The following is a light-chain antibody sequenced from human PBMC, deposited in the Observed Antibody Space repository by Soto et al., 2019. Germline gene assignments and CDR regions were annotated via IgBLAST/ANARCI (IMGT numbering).Light chain of an antibody. CDR3: QQRSDWPWT. Sequence: EIVVTQSAATLSLSPGERGTLSCRASESVTDYLAWYQQKPGQAPRLLVYDVSNRATGIPARFSGGGSGTDFTLTISNVEPEDFAVYYYQQRSDWPWTFGQGTKVDIK. CDR1: ESVTDY. J-gene: IGKJ1*01. V-gene: IGKV3-11*01. CDR2: DVS.